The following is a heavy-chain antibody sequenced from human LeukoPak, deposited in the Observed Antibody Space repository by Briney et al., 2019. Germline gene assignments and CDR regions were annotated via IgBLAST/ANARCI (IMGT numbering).Heavy chain of an antibody. CDR1: GGSFSAYF. J-gene: IGHJ3*02. V-gene: IGHV4-34*01. Sequence: SETLSLTCAVSGGSFSAYFWRWIRQPPGKGLEWIGDVGHSGSADYNPSLKSRVTISVDTSKNQFSLKLSSVTAADTAVYYCARGEYYYDSSGSHAFDIWGQGTMVTVSS. CDR3: ARGEYYYDSSGSHAFDI. CDR2: VGHSGSA. D-gene: IGHD3-22*01.